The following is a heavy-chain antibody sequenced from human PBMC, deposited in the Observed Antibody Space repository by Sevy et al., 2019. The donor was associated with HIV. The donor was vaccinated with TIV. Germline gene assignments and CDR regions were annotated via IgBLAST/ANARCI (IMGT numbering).Heavy chain of an antibody. V-gene: IGHV1-69*13. CDR1: GGTFSSYA. CDR2: IIPIFGTA. J-gene: IGHJ6*02. D-gene: IGHD2-2*02. Sequence: ASVKVSCKASGGTFSSYAISWVRQAPGQGLEWMGGIIPIFGTANYAQKFQGRVTITADESTSTAYMELSSLTSEDTTVYYCARGPRRVAAAIRVGDYYYYGMDVWGQGTTVTVSS. CDR3: ARGPRRVAAAIRVGDYYYYGMDV.